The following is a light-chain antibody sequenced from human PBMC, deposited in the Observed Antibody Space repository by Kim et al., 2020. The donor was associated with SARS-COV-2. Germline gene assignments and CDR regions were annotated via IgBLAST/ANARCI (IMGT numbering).Light chain of an antibody. V-gene: IGKV3-20*01. J-gene: IGKJ1*01. CDR3: QQCGSSPWT. Sequence: SPGERATLSCRASQRVSSDYIAWYQQKSGQAPKLLLYGASSRATGIPDRFSGSGSGTDFTLTISRLEPEDFAVYYCQQCGSSPWTFGQGTKVDIK. CDR2: GAS. CDR1: QRVSSDY.